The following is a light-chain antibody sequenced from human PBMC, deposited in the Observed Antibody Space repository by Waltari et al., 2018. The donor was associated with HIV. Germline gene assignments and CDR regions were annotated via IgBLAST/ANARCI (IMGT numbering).Light chain of an antibody. CDR2: EVS. Sequence: DVVMTQSPLSLPVTLGQPASISCSSSQSLLYSDGYTYLSWYHQRPGQSPRRLIYEVSKRDSGVPDRFSVSGSGTDFTLKISRVEAEDVGIYFCMQGVHWPRTFGQGTKVEIQ. CDR3: MQGVHWPRT. J-gene: IGKJ1*01. V-gene: IGKV2-30*01. CDR1: QSLLYSDGYTY.